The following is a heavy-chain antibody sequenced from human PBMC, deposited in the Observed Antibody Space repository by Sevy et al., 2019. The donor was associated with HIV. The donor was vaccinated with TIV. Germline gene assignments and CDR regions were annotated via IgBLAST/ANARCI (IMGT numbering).Heavy chain of an antibody. V-gene: IGHV3-23*01. Sequence: GGSLRLSCAASGFTFSSYGMSWVRQAPGKGLKWVSSISHSGGSTYYADSVKGRFTISRDNSKNTLYLQMNSLRAEDTDVYYCAKGTLVVPAVIYYYYAMDVWGQGTTVTVSS. CDR1: GFTFSSYG. CDR2: ISHSGGST. D-gene: IGHD2-2*01. CDR3: AKGTLVVPAVIYYYYAMDV. J-gene: IGHJ6*02.